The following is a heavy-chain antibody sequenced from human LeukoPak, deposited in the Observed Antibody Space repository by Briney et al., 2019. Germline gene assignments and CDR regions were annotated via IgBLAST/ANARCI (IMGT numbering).Heavy chain of an antibody. CDR2: ISSGSTYI. Sequence: GGSLRLSCAASGFTFSSYTMNWVRQAPGKGLEWVSSISSGSTYIYYADSVKGRFTISRDNAKNSLYLQMNSLRAEDTAVYYCAAHYYHSSGWLGPFDIWGQGTMVTVSS. J-gene: IGHJ3*02. CDR1: GFTFSSYT. D-gene: IGHD3-22*01. V-gene: IGHV3-21*01. CDR3: AAHYYHSSGWLGPFDI.